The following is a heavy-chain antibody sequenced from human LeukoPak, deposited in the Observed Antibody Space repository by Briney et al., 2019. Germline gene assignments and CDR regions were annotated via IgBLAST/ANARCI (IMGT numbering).Heavy chain of an antibody. V-gene: IGHV4-34*01. D-gene: IGHD5-24*01. CDR3: ARLEWDGYNPHFDY. CDR2: INHSGST. Sequence: SETLSLTCAVYGGSFSGYSWTWIRQPPGKGLEWIGEINHSGSTNYNPSLKSRVTISVDTSKNQFSLKLSSVTAADTAVYYCARLEWDGYNPHFDYWGQGTLVTVSS. CDR1: GGSFSGYS. J-gene: IGHJ4*02.